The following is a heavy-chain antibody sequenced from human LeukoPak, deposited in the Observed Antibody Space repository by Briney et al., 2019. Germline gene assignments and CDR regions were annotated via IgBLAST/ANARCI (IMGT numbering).Heavy chain of an antibody. Sequence: GESLKISCKGSAYSFTSYWIGWVRPMPGKGLEWMGIIYPGDSDTRYSPSFQGQVTISADKSISTAYLQWSSLKASDTAMYYCARLRDIVVVPAAPTFDYWGQGTLVTVSS. CDR1: AYSFTSYW. J-gene: IGHJ4*02. V-gene: IGHV5-51*01. CDR3: ARLRDIVVVPAAPTFDY. D-gene: IGHD2-2*01. CDR2: IYPGDSDT.